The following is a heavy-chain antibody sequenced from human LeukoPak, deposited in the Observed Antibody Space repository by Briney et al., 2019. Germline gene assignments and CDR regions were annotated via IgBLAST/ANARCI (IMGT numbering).Heavy chain of an antibody. CDR2: ISAYNGNT. J-gene: IGHJ4*02. V-gene: IGHV1-18*01. CDR3: ARTEYCSSTSCRGGYFDY. Sequence: GASVKVSCKASGYTFTTYGFSWVRQAPGQGLEWMGWISAYNGNTNYAQKFQGRFTMTTDTPTSTAFMELRSLRSDDTAVYYCARTEYCSSTSCRGGYFDYWGQGTLVTVSP. CDR1: GYTFTTYG. D-gene: IGHD2-2*01.